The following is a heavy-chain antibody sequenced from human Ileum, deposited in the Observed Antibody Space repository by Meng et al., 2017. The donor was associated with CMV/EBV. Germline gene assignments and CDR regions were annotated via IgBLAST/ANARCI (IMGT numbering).Heavy chain of an antibody. Sequence: ASVKVSCKASGYTFISYDVNWVRQAPGQGLEGMGWMNPNSGNTGSAQRFQGRVTMTRNTSISTAYMEVSSLRSDDTAVYYCARALKCNSCTCYTKYYYALDVWGQGTTVTVSS. CDR3: ARALKCNSCTCYTKYYYALDV. V-gene: IGHV1-8*01. CDR2: MNPNSGNT. D-gene: IGHD2-15*01. J-gene: IGHJ6*02. CDR1: GYTFISYD.